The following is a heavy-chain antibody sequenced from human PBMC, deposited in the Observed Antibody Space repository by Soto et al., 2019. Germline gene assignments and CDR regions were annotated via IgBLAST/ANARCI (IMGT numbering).Heavy chain of an antibody. Sequence: CCPPPLKAIQTVGLLGSFSGFSLTTSGMCVSWIRQAPGKALDWLALIDLNDPKYYSSSLKTRLXXSKDTSKTQVVLTMANMDPVDTAPYFSARIRAAHEFGGVFAPYNFDYWGQGTRVTVSS. CDR3: ARIRAAHEFGGVFAPYNFDY. CDR1: GFSLTTSGMC. J-gene: IGHJ4*02. V-gene: IGHV2-70*01. D-gene: IGHD3-16*02. CDR2: IDLNDPK.